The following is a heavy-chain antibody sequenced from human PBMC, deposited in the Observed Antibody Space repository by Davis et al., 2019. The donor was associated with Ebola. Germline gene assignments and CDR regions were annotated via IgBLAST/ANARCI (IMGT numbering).Heavy chain of an antibody. V-gene: IGHV3-30*18. CDR2: IIYNGTNQ. Sequence: GGSLRLSCAASGMSLSKIGMHWVSQAPGKGREWCAVIIYNGTNQYYADSVKGRFSISRDNFKNMLYLQMNRLRPEDTAVYYCAKDLYYAMDVWGQGTTVTVSS. CDR1: GMSLSKIG. CDR3: AKDLYYAMDV. J-gene: IGHJ6*02.